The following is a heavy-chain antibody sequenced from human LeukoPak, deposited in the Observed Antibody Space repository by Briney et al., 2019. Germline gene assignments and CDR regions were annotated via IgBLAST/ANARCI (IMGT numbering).Heavy chain of an antibody. J-gene: IGHJ4*02. D-gene: IGHD1-26*01. Sequence: ASVKVSCKASGYTFTSYGISWVRQAPGQGLEWMRWISAYNGNTKYAQKFQGRVTMTTDTSTSTAYMELRSLRSDDTAVYYCARDRSSNLDSGSHPYFDYWGQGTLVTVSS. CDR1: GYTFTSYG. V-gene: IGHV1-18*01. CDR3: ARDRSSNLDSGSHPYFDY. CDR2: ISAYNGNT.